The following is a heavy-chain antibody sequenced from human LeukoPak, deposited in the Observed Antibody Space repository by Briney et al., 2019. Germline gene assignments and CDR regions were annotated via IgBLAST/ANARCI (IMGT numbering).Heavy chain of an antibody. CDR2: ISYDGSNK. CDR1: GFTFSSYG. V-gene: IGHV3-30*18. CDR3: AKDLAYYDSSGYFAFDI. D-gene: IGHD3-22*01. Sequence: GGSLRLSCAASGFTFSSYGMHWVRQAPGKGLEWVAVISYDGSNKYYADSVKGRFTISRDNSKNTLYLQMNSLRAEDTAVYYCAKDLAYYDSSGYFAFDIWGQGTMGTVSS. J-gene: IGHJ3*02.